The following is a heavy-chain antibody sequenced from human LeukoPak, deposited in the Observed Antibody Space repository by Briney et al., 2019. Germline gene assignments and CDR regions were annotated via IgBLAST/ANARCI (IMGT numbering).Heavy chain of an antibody. V-gene: IGHV3-23*01. CDR1: GFIFSSSA. CDR3: AKSGYNRFDY. D-gene: IGHD5-24*01. Sequence: GGSLRLSCAASGFIFSSSAMSWVRQAPGKGLEWVSNISGSGSGGSTYYADSVKGRFTISRDNSKNTLYLQMNSLRAEDTAVYYCAKSGYNRFDYWGQGTLVTVSS. CDR2: ISGSGSGGST. J-gene: IGHJ4*02.